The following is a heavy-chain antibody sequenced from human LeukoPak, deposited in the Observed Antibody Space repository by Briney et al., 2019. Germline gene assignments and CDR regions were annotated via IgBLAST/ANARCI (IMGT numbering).Heavy chain of an antibody. J-gene: IGHJ4*02. Sequence: PGGSLRLPCAASGFTFSSYAMSWVRQAPGKGLEWVSAISGSGGSTYYADSVKGRFTISRDNSKNTLYLQMNSLRAEDTAVYYCAKDRGGRYSGSDFDYWGQGTLVTVSS. V-gene: IGHV3-23*01. CDR3: AKDRGGRYSGSDFDY. D-gene: IGHD6-13*01. CDR1: GFTFSSYA. CDR2: ISGSGGST.